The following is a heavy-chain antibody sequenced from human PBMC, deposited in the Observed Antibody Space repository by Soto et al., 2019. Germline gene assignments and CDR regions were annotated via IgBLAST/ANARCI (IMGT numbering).Heavy chain of an antibody. D-gene: IGHD3-22*01. CDR1: GYSFAGYW. V-gene: IGHV5-10-1*01. Sequence: PGESLKISCKGSGYSFAGYWITWVRQKPGKGLEWMGRIDPSDSQTYYSPSFRGHVTISVTKSITTVFLQWSSLRASDTAMYYCARKIYDSDTGPNFQYYFVSSGPVTLVTVST. J-gene: IGHJ4*02. CDR3: ARKIYDSDTGPNFQYYFVS. CDR2: IDPSDSQT.